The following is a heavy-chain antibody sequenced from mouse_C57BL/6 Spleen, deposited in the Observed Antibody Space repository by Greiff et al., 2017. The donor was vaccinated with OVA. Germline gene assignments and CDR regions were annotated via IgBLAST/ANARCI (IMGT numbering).Heavy chain of an antibody. V-gene: IGHV1-55*01. Sequence: QVQLQQPGAELVKPGASVKMSCKASGYTFTSYWITWVKQRPGQGLEWIGDIYPGSGSTNYNEKFKSKATLTVDTSSSTAYMQLSSLTSEDSAVYYGARSDRGSDYAMDYWGQGTSVTVSS. CDR3: ARSDRGSDYAMDY. D-gene: IGHD3-1*01. CDR2: IYPGSGST. CDR1: GYTFTSYW. J-gene: IGHJ4*01.